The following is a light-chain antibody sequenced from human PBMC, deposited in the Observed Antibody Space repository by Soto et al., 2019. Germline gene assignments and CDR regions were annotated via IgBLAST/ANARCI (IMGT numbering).Light chain of an antibody. V-gene: IGKV1-5*01. CDR1: QNVNNW. CDR2: DAS. J-gene: IGKJ1*01. CDR3: QQYNTDWT. Sequence: DIQMTQFPSALSASVGDRVTITCRASQNVNNWLAWYQHKPGKAHQLLIYDASALETGVPSRFSGSGSGTDVTLAISGQQSDDFATGYCQQYNTDWTFGPGTKVEVK.